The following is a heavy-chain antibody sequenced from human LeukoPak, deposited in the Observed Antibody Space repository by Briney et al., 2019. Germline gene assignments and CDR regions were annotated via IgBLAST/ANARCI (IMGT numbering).Heavy chain of an antibody. D-gene: IGHD3-22*01. CDR2: IYYSGST. J-gene: IGHJ3*02. V-gene: IGHV4-31*03. CDR1: GGSISSGGYY. Sequence: EPSETLSLTCTVSGGSISSGGYYWSWIRQHPGKGLEWIGYIYYSGSTYYNPSLKSRVTISVDTSKNQFSLKLSSVTAADTAVYYCARAIVEYYYDSSSTGAFDIWGQGTMVTVSS. CDR3: ARAIVEYYYDSSSTGAFDI.